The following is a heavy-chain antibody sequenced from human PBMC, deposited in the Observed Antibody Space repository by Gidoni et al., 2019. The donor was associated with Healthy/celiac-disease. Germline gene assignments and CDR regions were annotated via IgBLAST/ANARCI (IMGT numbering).Heavy chain of an antibody. CDR1: GGSISSSSYY. Sequence: QLQLQESGPGLVKPSETLSITCTVSGGSISSSSYYWGWIRQPPGKGLEWIGSIYYSGSTYYNPSLKSRVTISVDTSKNQFSLKLSSVTAADTAVYYCAIPAILSGMDVWGKGTTVTVSS. J-gene: IGHJ6*04. CDR3: AIPAILSGMDV. V-gene: IGHV4-39*01. CDR2: IYYSGST. D-gene: IGHD2-21*02.